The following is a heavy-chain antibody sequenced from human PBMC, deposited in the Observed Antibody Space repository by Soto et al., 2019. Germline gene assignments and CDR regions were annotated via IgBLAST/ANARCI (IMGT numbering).Heavy chain of an antibody. V-gene: IGHV4-59*08. CDR2: IYYSGST. CDR3: ARRYRYSFDY. J-gene: IGHJ4*02. CDR1: GGSISSYY. D-gene: IGHD5-18*01. Sequence: SETLSLTCTVSGGSISSYYWSWIRQPPGKGLEWIGYIYYSGSTNYNPSLKSRVTISVDTSKNQFSLKLSSVTAADTAVYYCARRYRYSFDYWGQGTLVXVSS.